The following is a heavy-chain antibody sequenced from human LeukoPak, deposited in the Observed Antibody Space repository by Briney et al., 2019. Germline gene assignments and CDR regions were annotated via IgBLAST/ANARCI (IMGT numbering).Heavy chain of an antibody. CDR3: ATSGRRWDYFDY. CDR2: IKSKTDGGTI. CDR1: GFSFSNAW. Sequence: GGSLRVSCAGSGFSFSNAWMTWVRQARGKGLEWVGRIKSKTDGGTIDYDAHVKGRFTISRDDSKNTVDLQMNSLGTEDAAVYFCATSGRRWDYFDYWGQGTLVTVSS. V-gene: IGHV3-15*01. J-gene: IGHJ4*02. D-gene: IGHD3-10*01.